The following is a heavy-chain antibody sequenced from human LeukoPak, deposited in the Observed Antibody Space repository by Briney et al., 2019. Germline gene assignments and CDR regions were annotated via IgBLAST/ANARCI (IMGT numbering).Heavy chain of an antibody. CDR2: ISWDSGAI. J-gene: IGHJ4*02. V-gene: IGHV3-9*01. CDR3: AKDYGGNHWFDY. Sequence: GGSLRLSCAASGFTFDGYAMHWVGQAPGKGLKWVSGISWDSGAIGYVDSVKGRFTISRDNAKNSLYLQMDSLRAEDTALYYCAKDYGGNHWFDYWGQGTLVTVSS. D-gene: IGHD4-23*01. CDR1: GFTFDGYA.